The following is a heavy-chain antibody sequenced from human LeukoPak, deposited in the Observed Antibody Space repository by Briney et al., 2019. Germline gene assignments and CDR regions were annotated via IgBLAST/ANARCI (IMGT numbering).Heavy chain of an antibody. Sequence: GGSLRLSCAASGFTFSSYAMHWVRQAPGKGLEWVAVISHDGSNKYYADSVKGRFTISRDNSKNTLFLQMNSLRAEGTAVYYCARVMATISQDYFDFWGQGTLVTVSS. V-gene: IGHV3-30*04. CDR2: ISHDGSNK. CDR1: GFTFSSYA. D-gene: IGHD5-24*01. J-gene: IGHJ4*02. CDR3: ARVMATISQDYFDF.